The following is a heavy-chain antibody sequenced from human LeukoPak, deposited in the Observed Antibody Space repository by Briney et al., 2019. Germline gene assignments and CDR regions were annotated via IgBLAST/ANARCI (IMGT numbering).Heavy chain of an antibody. CDR1: GFTVSNYW. V-gene: IGHV3-7*01. D-gene: IGHD2-2*01. CDR2: IKQDGSEK. Sequence: PGRSLRLSCAASGFTVSNYWMNWVRQAPGKGLEWLANIKQDGSEKYYVGSVKGRFSISRDNAKNSMSLQMNSLRAENTAVYYCARGGCSSTTCYSWFDPWGQGTLVTVSS. J-gene: IGHJ5*02. CDR3: ARGGCSSTTCYSWFDP.